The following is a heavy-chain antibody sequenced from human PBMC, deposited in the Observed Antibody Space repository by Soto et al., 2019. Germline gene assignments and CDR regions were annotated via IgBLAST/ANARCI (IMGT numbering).Heavy chain of an antibody. V-gene: IGHV4-59*01. Sequence: SETLSLTCPVSGAYIRSYDWSWIRQPPGKGLEWIGYIYYSGSTNYNPSLKSRVTISLDTSKNQFSLKLSSVTAADTAVYYCARSRGGYFDYWGQGTLVTVSS. J-gene: IGHJ4*02. CDR1: GAYIRSYD. D-gene: IGHD3-22*01. CDR2: IYYSGST. CDR3: ARSRGGYFDY.